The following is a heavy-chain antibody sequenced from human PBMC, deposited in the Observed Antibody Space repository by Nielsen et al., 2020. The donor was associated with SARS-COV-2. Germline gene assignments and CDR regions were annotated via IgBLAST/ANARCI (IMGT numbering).Heavy chain of an antibody. CDR3: ARHVRQWLEISPNYFDY. Sequence: SETLSLTCAVYGGSFSDYHWTWIRQPPGKGLEWIGEISRSGGTNYNPSLQSRVTISVDTSKNQFSLKLSSVTAADTAVYYCARHVRQWLEISPNYFDYWGQGTLVTVSS. CDR1: GGSFSDYH. CDR2: ISRSGGT. J-gene: IGHJ4*02. V-gene: IGHV4-34*01. D-gene: IGHD6-19*01.